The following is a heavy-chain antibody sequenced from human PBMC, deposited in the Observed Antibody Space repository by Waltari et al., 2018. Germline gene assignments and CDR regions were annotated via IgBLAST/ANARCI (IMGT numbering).Heavy chain of an antibody. CDR2: ISGSGGST. Sequence: EVQLLESGGGLVQPGGSLRLSCAASGFTFSSYAMSWVRQAPGKGLEWVSAISGSGGSTYYADSVKGRFTISRDNSKNTLYLQMNSLRAEDTAVYYCAKFSSREQLVYYYYYYMDVWGKGTTVTVSS. CDR1: GFTFSSYA. V-gene: IGHV3-23*01. CDR3: AKFSSREQLVYYYYYYMDV. J-gene: IGHJ6*03. D-gene: IGHD6-13*01.